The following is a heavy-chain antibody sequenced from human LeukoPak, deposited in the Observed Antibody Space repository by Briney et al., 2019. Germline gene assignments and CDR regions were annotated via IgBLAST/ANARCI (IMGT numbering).Heavy chain of an antibody. CDR3: ARANSSSWYGLLDY. CDR1: GGSISSSSYY. D-gene: IGHD6-13*01. V-gene: IGHV4-39*07. Sequence: SETLSLTCTVSGGSISSSSYYWGWIRQPPGKGLEWIGSIYYSGSTYHNPSLKSRVTISVDTSKNQFSLKLSSVTAADTAVYYCARANSSSWYGLLDYWGQGTLVTVCS. J-gene: IGHJ4*02. CDR2: IYYSGST.